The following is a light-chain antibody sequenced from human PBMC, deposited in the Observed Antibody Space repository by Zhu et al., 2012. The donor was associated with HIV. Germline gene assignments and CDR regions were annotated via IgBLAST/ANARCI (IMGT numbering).Light chain of an antibody. CDR1: QSVSGNY. V-gene: IGKV3D-20*01. CDR2: DAS. Sequence: NVLTQSPATLSLSPGERATLSCGASQSVSGNYVVWYQQKPGLAPRLLIYDASKRATGIPDRFSGSGSGTEFTLTISRLEPEDFAVYYCQQHGTSPYTFGQGTKLE. J-gene: IGKJ2*01. CDR3: QQHGTSPYT.